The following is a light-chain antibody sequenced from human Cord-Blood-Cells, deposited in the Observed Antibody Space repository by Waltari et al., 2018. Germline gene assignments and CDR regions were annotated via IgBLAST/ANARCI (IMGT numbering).Light chain of an antibody. CDR3: QQSYRTPLT. CDR2: AAS. J-gene: IGKJ4*01. Sequence: DIQMTQSPSSLSASVGDRVTITCRASQSISSYLNWYQQKPGKAPKLLIYAASSLQSGVPSRFSGSESGTDFTLTISSLQPEDFATDYCQQSYRTPLTFGGGTKVEIK. V-gene: IGKV1-39*01. CDR1: QSISSY.